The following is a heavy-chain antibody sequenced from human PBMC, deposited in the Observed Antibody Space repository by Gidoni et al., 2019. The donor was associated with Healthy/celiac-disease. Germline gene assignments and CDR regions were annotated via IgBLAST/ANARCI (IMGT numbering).Heavy chain of an antibody. V-gene: IGHV4-31*03. Sequence: QVQLQESGPGLVKPSQTLSLTCTVSGGSISSGGYYWSWIRQHPGKGLEWIGYIYYSGSTYYNPSLKSRVTISVDTSKNQFSLKLSSVTAADTAVYYCARVDTVVTARRPSNNWFDPWGQGTLVTVSS. CDR2: IYYSGST. CDR3: ARVDTVVTARRPSNNWFDP. J-gene: IGHJ5*02. CDR1: GGSISSGGYY. D-gene: IGHD2-15*01.